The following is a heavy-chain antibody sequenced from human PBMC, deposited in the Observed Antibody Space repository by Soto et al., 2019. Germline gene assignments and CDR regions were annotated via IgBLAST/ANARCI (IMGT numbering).Heavy chain of an antibody. V-gene: IGHV1-69*08. CDR2: IIPIIGII. Sequence: QVQLVQSGAEVKKPGSSVKVSCKASGGTFSTYTITWVRQAPGQGLEWMGRIIPIIGIINYAHKFQGRVTITADKSTGTVYMELNSLRSDDTAVYYCAGDPDSHYNDSHASSYPWGQGTLVTVSS. CDR1: GGTFSTYT. D-gene: IGHD3-22*01. J-gene: IGHJ5*02. CDR3: AGDPDSHYNDSHASSYP.